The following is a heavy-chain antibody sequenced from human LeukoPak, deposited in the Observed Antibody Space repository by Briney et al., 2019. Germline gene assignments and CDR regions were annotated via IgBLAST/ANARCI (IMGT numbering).Heavy chain of an antibody. CDR3: AREVHTGLSILFYVLHL. D-gene: IGHD5-18*01. V-gene: IGHV1-69*05. CDR2: ILPVFGTP. Sequence: SVKVSCKASGGTFSSSAISWVRQAPGQGLEWMGGILPVFGTPNYAQNFQGRLTITTDISTRTACMELTSLKSEDTAVYYCAREVHTGLSILFYVLHLGAQRTLVTVSS. CDR1: GGTFSSSA. J-gene: IGHJ3*01.